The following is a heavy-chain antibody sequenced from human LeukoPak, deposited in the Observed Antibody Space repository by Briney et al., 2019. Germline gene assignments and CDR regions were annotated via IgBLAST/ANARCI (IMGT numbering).Heavy chain of an antibody. V-gene: IGHV1-2*06. CDR3: ARDSSTWRTLNSIKIDY. D-gene: IGHD6-13*01. CDR1: GYTFTSYY. Sequence: ASVKVSCKASGYTFTSYYMHWVRQAPGQGLEWMGRINPNSGGTNSAQKFQGRVTMTRDTSISTAYMELSRLRSDDTAVYYCARDSSTWRTLNSIKIDYWGQGTLVTVSS. CDR2: INPNSGGT. J-gene: IGHJ4*02.